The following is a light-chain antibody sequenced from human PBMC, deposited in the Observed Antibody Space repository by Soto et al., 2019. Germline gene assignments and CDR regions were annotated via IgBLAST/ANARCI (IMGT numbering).Light chain of an antibody. CDR3: HQRSDWPSLT. CDR2: DAS. V-gene: IGKV1-5*01. Sequence: DIQMTQSPSTLSASVGDRVTITCRASQSISSWLAWYQQKPGKAPKLLIYDASSLESGVPSRFSGSGSGTEFTLTISSLEPEDFAVYYCHQRSDWPSLTFGGGTKV. CDR1: QSISSW. J-gene: IGKJ4*01.